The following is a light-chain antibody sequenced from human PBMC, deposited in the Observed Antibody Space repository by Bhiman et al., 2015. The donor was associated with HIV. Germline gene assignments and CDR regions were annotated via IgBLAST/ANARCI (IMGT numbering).Light chain of an antibody. V-gene: IGLV2-14*01. CDR2: DVS. Sequence: QSALTQPASVSGSPGQSITISCTGTSSDVGGYNYVSWYQQHPGKAPKLMIYDVSKRPSGVSNRFSGSKSGDTASLTISELQAEDEADYYCSSYISSSTSRFVFGGGTKLTVL. CDR1: SSDVGGYNY. J-gene: IGLJ2*01. CDR3: SSYISSSTSRFV.